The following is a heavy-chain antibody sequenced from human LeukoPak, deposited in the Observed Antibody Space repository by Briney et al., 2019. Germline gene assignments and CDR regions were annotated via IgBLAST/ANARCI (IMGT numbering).Heavy chain of an antibody. D-gene: IGHD6-13*01. J-gene: IGHJ4*02. CDR1: GFPFTSSA. CDR2: IVVGSGNT. Sequence: SVKVSCKASGFPFTSSAMQWVRQARGQRLEWIGWIVVGSGNTNYAQKFQERVTITRDMSTSTAYMELSSLRSEDTAVYYCASTPGIAAAGSATLDEYWGQGTLVTVSS. V-gene: IGHV1-58*02. CDR3: ASTPGIAAAGSATLDEY.